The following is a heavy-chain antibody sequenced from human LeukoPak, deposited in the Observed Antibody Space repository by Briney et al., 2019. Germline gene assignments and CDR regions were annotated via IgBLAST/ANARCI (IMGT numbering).Heavy chain of an antibody. CDR2: IWYDGSVQ. J-gene: IGHJ4*02. CDR1: GFTVTSSG. V-gene: IGHV3-33*01. Sequence: PGRSLRLSCAASGFTVTSSGIHWVRQAPGKGLEWVSVIWYDGSVQYYTDSVKGRFTVFRDTSQNTVYLQMSNLRAEDTAVYYCARGTYGTSGNYRTHFDNWGQGTLVTVSS. CDR3: ARGTYGTSGNYRTHFDN. D-gene: IGHD3-22*01.